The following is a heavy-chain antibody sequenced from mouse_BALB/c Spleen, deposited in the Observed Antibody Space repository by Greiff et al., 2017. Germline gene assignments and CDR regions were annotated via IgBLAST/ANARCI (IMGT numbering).Heavy chain of an antibody. D-gene: IGHD2-4*01. CDR2: IYPGNSDT. CDR3: TRGTMITTSGFAY. J-gene: IGHJ3*01. Sequence: EVQLQQSGTVLARPGASVKMSCKASGYTFTSYWMHWVKQRPGQGLEWIGAIYPGNSDTSYNQKFKGKAKLTAVTSTSTAYMELSSLTNEDSAVYYCTRGTMITTSGFAYWGQGTLVTVSA. V-gene: IGHV1-5*01. CDR1: GYTFTSYW.